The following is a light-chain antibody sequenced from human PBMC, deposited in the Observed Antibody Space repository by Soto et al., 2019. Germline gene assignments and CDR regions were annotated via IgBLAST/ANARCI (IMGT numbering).Light chain of an antibody. CDR3: AEWDDSLNGRSYV. CDR1: SSNIGSNT. V-gene: IGLV1-44*01. J-gene: IGLJ1*01. CDR2: SNN. Sequence: QSVLTQPPSASGTPGQRVTISCSGSSSNIGSNTVNWYQQLPGTAPKLLIYSNNQRPSGVPDRFSGSKSGTSASLAISGLQSEDEADYYCAEWDDSLNGRSYVFGTGTKLTVL.